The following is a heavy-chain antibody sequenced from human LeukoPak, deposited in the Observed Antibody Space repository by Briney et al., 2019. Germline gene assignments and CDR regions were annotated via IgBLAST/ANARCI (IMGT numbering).Heavy chain of an antibody. D-gene: IGHD3-22*01. CDR1: GGSISSSIYY. CDR3: ARDLRGYYDSSGYPAGFDY. J-gene: IGHJ4*02. CDR2: SYYSWST. Sequence: SETLSLTCTVSGGSISSSIYYWGWLRQPPGKGLEWIGSSYYSWSTYYDPSLKSRVTISVDTSKNRSSLKLSFVTAVNTAVYYCARDLRGYYDSSGYPAGFDYWGQGTLVTVSS. V-gene: IGHV4-39*07.